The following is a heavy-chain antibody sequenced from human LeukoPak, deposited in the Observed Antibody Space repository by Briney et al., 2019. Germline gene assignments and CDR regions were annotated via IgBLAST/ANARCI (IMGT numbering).Heavy chain of an antibody. Sequence: PSETLSLTCSASGGSFSSYSWSWIRQPPGKGLEWIGYVFHSGTTYYNPSLKSRVSISVDTSKNPFSLRLSSVTAADTAIYYCAGVLQWLSFDSWGQGTLVTVSS. V-gene: IGHV4-59*01. D-gene: IGHD6-19*01. CDR2: VFHSGTT. CDR3: AGVLQWLSFDS. CDR1: GGSFSSYS. J-gene: IGHJ4*02.